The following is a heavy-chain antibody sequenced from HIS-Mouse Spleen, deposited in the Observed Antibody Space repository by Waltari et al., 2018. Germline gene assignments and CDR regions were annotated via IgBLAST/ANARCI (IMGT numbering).Heavy chain of an antibody. V-gene: IGHV4-39*07. Sequence: QLQLQESGPGLVKPSETLSLTCTVSGGSISSSSYYWGWIRQPPGKGLEWIGSIYYSGSTDYTPSLESRVTISVDTAKNQFSLKLSSVTAADTAVYYCAREIPYSSSWYDWYFDLWGRGTLVTVSS. CDR1: GGSISSSSYY. J-gene: IGHJ2*01. D-gene: IGHD6-13*01. CDR3: AREIPYSSSWYDWYFDL. CDR2: IYYSGST.